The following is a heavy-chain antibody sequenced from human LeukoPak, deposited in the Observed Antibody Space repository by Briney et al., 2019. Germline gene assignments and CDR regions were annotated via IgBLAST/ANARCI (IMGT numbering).Heavy chain of an antibody. CDR1: GFTLSSYA. CDR2: ISGSGGST. Sequence: GGSLRLSCAASGFTLSSYAMSWVRQAPGKGLEWVSAISGSGGSTYYADSVKGRFTISRDNSKNTLYLQMNSLRAEDTAVYYCAKILGSYRTFDIWGQGTMVAVSS. CDR3: AKILGSYRTFDI. V-gene: IGHV3-23*01. J-gene: IGHJ3*02. D-gene: IGHD1-26*01.